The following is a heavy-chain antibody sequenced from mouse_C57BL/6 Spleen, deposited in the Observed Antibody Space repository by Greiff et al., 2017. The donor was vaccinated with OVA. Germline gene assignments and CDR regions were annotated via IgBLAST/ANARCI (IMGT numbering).Heavy chain of an antibody. CDR2: INPSTGGT. Sequence: VQLQQSGPELVKPGASVKISCKASGYSFTGYYMNWVKQSPEKSLEWIGEINPSTGGTTYTQKFKAKATLTVDKSSITAYMQLKSLTSEDSAVXYCARPYYYGSSSFFDDWGQGTTLTVSS. D-gene: IGHD1-1*01. CDR3: ARPYYYGSSSFFDD. CDR1: GYSFTGYY. J-gene: IGHJ2*01. V-gene: IGHV1-42*01.